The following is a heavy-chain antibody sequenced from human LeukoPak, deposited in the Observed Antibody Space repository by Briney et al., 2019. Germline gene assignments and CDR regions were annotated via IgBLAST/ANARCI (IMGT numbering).Heavy chain of an antibody. CDR2: IYYSGST. D-gene: IGHD1-1*01. J-gene: IGHJ3*02. CDR1: GGSISSSSYY. V-gene: IGHV4-39*07. Sequence: SETLSLTCTVSGGSISSSSYYWGWIRQPPGKGLEWIGSIYYSGSTYYNPSLKSRVTISVDTPKNQFSLKLSSVTAADTDVYYCAREYWKAFDIWGQGTMVTVSS. CDR3: AREYWKAFDI.